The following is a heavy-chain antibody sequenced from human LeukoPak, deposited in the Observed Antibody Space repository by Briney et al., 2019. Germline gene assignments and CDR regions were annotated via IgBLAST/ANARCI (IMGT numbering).Heavy chain of an antibody. CDR3: VRAAMPYIINGRRFDY. CDR2: SGTVGDT. D-gene: IGHD2-2*01. CDR1: GFTSSAYD. Sequence: GESLRLYCAASGFTSSAYDMHWVRQITGGGLEWVSTSGTVGDTFYSDSVKGRFTISRENAKNSVHLQMNSLRVEDSAIYFCVRAAMPYIINGRRFDYWGQGTLVTVSS. V-gene: IGHV3-13*04. J-gene: IGHJ4*02.